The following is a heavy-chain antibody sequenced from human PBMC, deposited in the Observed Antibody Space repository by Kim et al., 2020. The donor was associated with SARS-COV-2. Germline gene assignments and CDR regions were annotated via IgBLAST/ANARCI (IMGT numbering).Heavy chain of an antibody. Sequence: AGSVKGRLTISRDNAKKTLYLKMNSLTADDTAIYYCARHYDFWSGFYYFDYWGQGTLVTVTS. V-gene: IGHV3-11*01. CDR3: ARHYDFWSGFYYFDY. D-gene: IGHD3-3*01. J-gene: IGHJ4*02.